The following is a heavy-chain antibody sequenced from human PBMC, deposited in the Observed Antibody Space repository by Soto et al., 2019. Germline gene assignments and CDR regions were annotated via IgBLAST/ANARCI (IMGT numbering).Heavy chain of an antibody. J-gene: IGHJ4*02. CDR2: IKRDGSII. D-gene: IGHD7-27*01. CDR3: ERVDTGNWGYIY. Sequence: EVQLVESGGGLVQPGGSLRLSCAASGFTFSSNRMHWVRQAPGKGVVWVSRIKRDGSIISYADSVKGRFTITRENAKDTVYLQRRSLRAEDTVVYYCERVDTGNWGYIYWGQGTLVTVSS. CDR1: GFTFSSNR. V-gene: IGHV3-74*01.